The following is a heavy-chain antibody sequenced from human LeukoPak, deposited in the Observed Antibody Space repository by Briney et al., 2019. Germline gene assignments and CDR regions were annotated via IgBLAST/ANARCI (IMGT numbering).Heavy chain of an antibody. CDR2: IYYSGST. J-gene: IGHJ4*02. CDR3: ARDFGSDYGDYAFDY. D-gene: IGHD4-17*01. CDR1: GGSISSSSYY. V-gene: IGHV4-39*07. Sequence: PSETLSLTCNVSGGSISSSSYYWGWIRQPPGTGLEWIGNIYYSGSTYYNPSLKSRVTISVDTSKNQFSLKLSSVTAADTAVYYCARDFGSDYGDYAFDYWGQGTLVTVSS.